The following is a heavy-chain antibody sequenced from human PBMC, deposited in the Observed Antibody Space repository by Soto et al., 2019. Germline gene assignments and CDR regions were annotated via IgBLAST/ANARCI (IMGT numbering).Heavy chain of an antibody. Sequence: PGESLKISCKGSGYRFTSYWIGGVRQMPGKGLEWMGIIYPGDSGTRYSPSFQGQVTISADKSISTAYLQWSSLKSSDTAMYYCARALTYYYFDYWGQGTLVTVSS. J-gene: IGHJ4*02. CDR3: ARALTYYYFDY. CDR1: GYRFTSYW. V-gene: IGHV5-51*01. CDR2: IYPGDSGT. D-gene: IGHD2-21*01.